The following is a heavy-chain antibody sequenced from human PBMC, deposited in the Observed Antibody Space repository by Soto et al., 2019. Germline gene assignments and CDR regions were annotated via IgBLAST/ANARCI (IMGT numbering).Heavy chain of an antibody. CDR3: AREGIAVAGTGNWFDP. J-gene: IGHJ5*02. D-gene: IGHD6-19*01. CDR1: GGSFSGYY. V-gene: IGHV4-34*01. Sequence: KASETLFLTCAVYGGSFSGYYWSWIRQPPGKGLEWIGEINHSGSTNYNPSLKSRVTISVDTSKNQFSLKLSSVTAADTAVYYCAREGIAVAGTGNWFDPWGQGTLVTVSS. CDR2: INHSGST.